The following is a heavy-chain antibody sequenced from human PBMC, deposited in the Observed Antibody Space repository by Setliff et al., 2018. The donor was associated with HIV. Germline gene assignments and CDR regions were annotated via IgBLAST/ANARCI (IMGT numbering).Heavy chain of an antibody. CDR3: ARLSIATRPSFYAMDV. CDR1: GFTFSTYS. D-gene: IGHD6-6*01. J-gene: IGHJ6*02. Sequence: PGGSLRLSCAASGFTFSTYSMNWVRQAPGKGLEWVSSIDSSTTYIHYADSVKGRFTISRDNAKNSLFLRMNSLGAEDTAVYYCARLSIATRPSFYAMDVWGHGTTVTVSS. CDR2: IDSSTTYI. V-gene: IGHV3-21*01.